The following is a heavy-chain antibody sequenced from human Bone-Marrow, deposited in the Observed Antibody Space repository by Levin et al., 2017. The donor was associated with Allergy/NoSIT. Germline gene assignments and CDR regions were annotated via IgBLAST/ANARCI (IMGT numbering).Heavy chain of an antibody. J-gene: IGHJ4*02. Sequence: AGGSLRLSCVGSGFTFSLHWMTWVRQAPGKGLEWVANIKQDGSEKYYVDSVKGRFTISRDNANNSLYLQMHNLRVEDTAVYHCARDPRIFRGLKINDSWGPGTLVTVSS. V-gene: IGHV3-7*04. CDR2: IKQDGSEK. CDR1: GFTFSLHW. CDR3: ARDPRIFRGLKINDS. D-gene: IGHD2/OR15-2a*01.